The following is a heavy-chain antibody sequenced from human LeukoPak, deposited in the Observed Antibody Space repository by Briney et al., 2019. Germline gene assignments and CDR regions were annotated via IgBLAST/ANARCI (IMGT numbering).Heavy chain of an antibody. Sequence: MASETLSLTCAVYGGSFSGYYWSWIRQPPGKGLEWIGNIYYSGSTYYNPSLKSRVTISVDTSKNQFSLRLSSATAADTAVYYCARRGYSYDYFDYWGQGTLVTVSS. J-gene: IGHJ4*02. V-gene: IGHV4-34*01. CDR1: GGSFSGYY. D-gene: IGHD5-18*01. CDR2: IYYSGST. CDR3: ARRGYSYDYFDY.